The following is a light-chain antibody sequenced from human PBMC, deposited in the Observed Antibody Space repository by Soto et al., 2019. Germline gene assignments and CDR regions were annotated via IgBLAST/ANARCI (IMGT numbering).Light chain of an antibody. V-gene: IGKV1-33*01. J-gene: IGKJ1*01. CDR3: QQYNSYSGT. Sequence: DIQMTQSPSSLSASVGDRVTITCQASQNINNYLNWYQQKPGRAPKLLIYDASNLEAGVPSRFRGSGSGTEFTLTISSLQPDDFATYYCQQYNSYSGTFGQGTKVDIK. CDR1: QNINNY. CDR2: DAS.